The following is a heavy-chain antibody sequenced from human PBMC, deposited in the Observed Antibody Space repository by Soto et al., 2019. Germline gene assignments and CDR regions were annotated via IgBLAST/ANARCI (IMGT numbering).Heavy chain of an antibody. D-gene: IGHD3-10*01. Sequence: SSLKLSCKAPGDTISTYAISWVRLNTGHRLAWMGGLIPIFGTANYAQKLQGRVTITADKSTSTAYMELSSRRSEDTAGYYCASVYYGSGGYYRFPCYFDYWGQGTLVTVSS. V-gene: IGHV1-69*06. J-gene: IGHJ4*02. CDR1: GDTISTYA. CDR2: LIPIFGTA. CDR3: ASVYYGSGGYYRFPCYFDY.